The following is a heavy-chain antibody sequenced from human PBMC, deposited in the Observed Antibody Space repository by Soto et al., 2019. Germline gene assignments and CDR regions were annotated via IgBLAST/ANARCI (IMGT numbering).Heavy chain of an antibody. Sequence: GGSLRLSCAASGFTFSMYWMHWVRQVPGKGPEWVSRINDDGSSTNYADSVKGRFTISRDNAKNTLCLQMNDLRAEDTAVYYCTRGPRSTSTGTGAFWGQGTLVTVSS. J-gene: IGHJ4*02. V-gene: IGHV3-74*01. D-gene: IGHD1-1*01. CDR3: TRGPRSTSTGTGAF. CDR2: INDDGSST. CDR1: GFTFSMYW.